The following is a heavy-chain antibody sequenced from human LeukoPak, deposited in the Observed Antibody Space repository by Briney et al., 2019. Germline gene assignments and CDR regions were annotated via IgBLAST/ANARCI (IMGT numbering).Heavy chain of an antibody. D-gene: IGHD3-10*01. J-gene: IGHJ5*02. CDR1: GGSISSGSYY. CDR3: ARQLGRGVIAQLDP. Sequence: KPSETLSLTCTVSGGSISSGSYYWGWIRQPPGKGLEWIGCMYYSGSPYYNPSLKSRVTISVDTSKNQLSLKLGSVTAADTAVYYCARQLGRGVIAQLDPWGQGTLVTVSS. V-gene: IGHV4-39*01. CDR2: MYYSGSP.